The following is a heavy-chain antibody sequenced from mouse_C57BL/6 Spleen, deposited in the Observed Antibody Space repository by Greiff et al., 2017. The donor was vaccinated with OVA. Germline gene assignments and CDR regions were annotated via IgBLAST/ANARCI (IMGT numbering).Heavy chain of an antibody. J-gene: IGHJ4*01. CDR1: GFNIKDYY. CDR3: ARSHEGAMDY. V-gene: IGHV14-2*01. CDR2: IDPEDGET. Sequence: EVQLQQSGAELVKPGASVKLSCTASGFNIKDYYMHWVKQRTEQGLEWIGRIDPEDGETKYAPKFPGKATLTADTSSNTAYLQLRSLTSEDTAVYYCARSHEGAMDYWGQGTSVTVSS.